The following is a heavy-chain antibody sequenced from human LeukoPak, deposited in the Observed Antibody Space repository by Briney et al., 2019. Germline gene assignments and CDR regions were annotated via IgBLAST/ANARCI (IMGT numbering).Heavy chain of an antibody. Sequence: GESLKISCLGSGYSFTSYWIAWLRQMPGKGLEWMGIIYPGDSVTRYSPSFQGQVTISADKSISTAYLQWSSLKAPDTAMYYCARRYCSGTSCYYFDYWGQGTLVTVSS. CDR1: GYSFTSYW. J-gene: IGHJ4*02. V-gene: IGHV5-51*01. D-gene: IGHD2-2*01. CDR3: ARRYCSGTSCYYFDY. CDR2: IYPGDSVT.